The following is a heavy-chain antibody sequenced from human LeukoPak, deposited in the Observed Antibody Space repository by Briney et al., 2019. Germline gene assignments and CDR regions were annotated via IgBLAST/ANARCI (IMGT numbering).Heavy chain of an antibody. CDR3: ARSTSIAADGDSLDYFDY. Sequence: GESLKISCKGSGYSFTSNWIGWVRQMPWKGLEWMAIIYPGDSDTRYSPSFQGQVTISADKSISTAYLQWSSLKASDTAMYYCARSTSIAADGDSLDYFDYWGRGTLVTVSS. CDR1: GYSFTSNW. J-gene: IGHJ4*02. CDR2: IYPGDSDT. D-gene: IGHD6-13*01. V-gene: IGHV5-51*01.